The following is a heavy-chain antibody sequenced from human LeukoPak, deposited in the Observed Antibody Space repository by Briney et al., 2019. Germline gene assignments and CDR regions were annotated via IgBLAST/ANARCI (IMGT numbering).Heavy chain of an antibody. D-gene: IGHD1-20*01. CDR1: RYTFSSYG. V-gene: IGHV1-18*01. CDR2: ISAYNGNT. Sequence: ASLRVSCKASRYTFSSYGISSGRQAPGQRVKWMGWISAYNGNTNYAQKLQARVTMTTDTSTSTASMELRSLRSDDTAVYYCARDGITGTSIDYWGQGTLVTVSS. CDR3: ARDGITGTSIDY. J-gene: IGHJ4*02.